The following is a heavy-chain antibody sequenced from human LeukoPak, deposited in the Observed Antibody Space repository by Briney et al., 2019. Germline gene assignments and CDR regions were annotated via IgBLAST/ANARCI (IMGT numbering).Heavy chain of an antibody. CDR2: ISAYNGNT. V-gene: IGHV1-18*01. D-gene: IGHD2-2*01. CDR3: ARVGAYCSSSSCFDY. Sequence: GASVKVSCKTSGYTFTSYGISWVRQAPGQGLEWMGWISAYNGNTDYAQNLRDRVTMTTDTSTSTAYMELRSLRSDDTAVYYCARVGAYCSSSSCFDYWDQGTLVTVSS. CDR1: GYTFTSYG. J-gene: IGHJ4*02.